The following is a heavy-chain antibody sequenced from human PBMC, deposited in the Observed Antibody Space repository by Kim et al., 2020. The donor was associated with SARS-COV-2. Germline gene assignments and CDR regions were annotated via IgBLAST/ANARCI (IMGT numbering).Heavy chain of an antibody. Sequence: GGSLRLSCAVSGIPFSNAWMNWVRQTPGKGLEWIGRIKSKTDGGTADYAAPVKGRFTISRDDSKNTFYLLMNSLKTEDSGVYYCTTVSMRWGQGTLVTVSS. CDR2: IKSKTDGGTA. D-gene: IGHD2-2*01. J-gene: IGHJ4*02. CDR3: TTVSMR. V-gene: IGHV3-15*01. CDR1: GIPFSNAW.